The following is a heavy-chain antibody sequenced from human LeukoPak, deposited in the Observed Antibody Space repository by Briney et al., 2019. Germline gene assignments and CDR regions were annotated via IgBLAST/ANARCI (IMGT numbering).Heavy chain of an antibody. J-gene: IGHJ2*01. D-gene: IGHD3-10*01. CDR3: ARGGPRVGTARSGSYYNKKWYFDL. CDR2: IYYSGST. CDR1: GGSSSSSSYY. V-gene: IGHV4-39*01. Sequence: SETLSLTGTVSGGSSSSSSYYWGWIRQPPGKGLEWIGSIYYSGSTYYNPSLKSRVTISVDTSKNQFSLKLSSVTAADTAVYYCARGGPRVGTARSGSYYNKKWYFDLWGRGTLVTVSS.